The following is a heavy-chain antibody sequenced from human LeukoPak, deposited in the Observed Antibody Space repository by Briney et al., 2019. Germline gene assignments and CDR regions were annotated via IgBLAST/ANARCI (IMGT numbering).Heavy chain of an antibody. Sequence: ASVKVSCKASGYTFTSYDINLVRQATGQGLEWMGWMNPNSGNTGYAQKFQGRVTMTRNTSISTAYMELSSLRSVDTAVYYCARSYYDYIWGSYRLVNYYYYMDVWGKGTTVTVSS. CDR3: ARSYYDYIWGSYRLVNYYYYMDV. CDR1: GYTFTSYD. V-gene: IGHV1-8*01. J-gene: IGHJ6*03. D-gene: IGHD3-16*02. CDR2: MNPNSGNT.